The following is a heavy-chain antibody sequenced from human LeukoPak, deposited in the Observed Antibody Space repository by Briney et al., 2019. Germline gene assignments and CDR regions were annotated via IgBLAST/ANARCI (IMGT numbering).Heavy chain of an antibody. CDR1: GFTVSSNY. CDR3: AKHGLESVVVAAPRYFDL. J-gene: IGHJ2*01. CDR2: IYSGGST. D-gene: IGHD2-15*01. Sequence: GGSLRLSCAASGFTVSSNYMSWVRQAPGKGLEWVSVIYSGGSTYYTDSVKGRFTISRDNSKNPLYLQMTSLRAEDTAVYYCAKHGLESVVVAAPRYFDLWGRGTVCHVSS. V-gene: IGHV3-66*04.